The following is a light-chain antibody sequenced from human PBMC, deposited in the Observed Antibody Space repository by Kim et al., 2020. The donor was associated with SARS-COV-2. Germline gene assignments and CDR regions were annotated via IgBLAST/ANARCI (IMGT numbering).Light chain of an antibody. J-gene: IGKJ1*01. CDR1: QSVRGGC. V-gene: IGKV3-20*01. CDR2: SVE. CDR3: QQYSRSQRT. Sequence: GARASRSSQSVRGGCMDLAQYRPSPGPGLRIVSVEGWATGTPDRFSCSGSGSETDFTLTISRLEPEDFAVYYCQQYSRSQRTFGQGTKVDIK.